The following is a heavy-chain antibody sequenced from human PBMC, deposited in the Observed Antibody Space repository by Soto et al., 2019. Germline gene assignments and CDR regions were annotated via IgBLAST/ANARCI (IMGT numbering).Heavy chain of an antibody. CDR2: INPNSGGT. V-gene: IGHV1-2*02. CDR3: ARDGTCSSTSCYGYYGMDV. D-gene: IGHD2-2*01. CDR1: GYTFTGYY. J-gene: IGHJ6*02. Sequence: WASVKVSCKASGYTFTGYYMHWVRQAPGQGLEWMGWINPNSGGTNYAQKFQGRVTMTRDTSISTAYMELSRLRSDDTAVYYCARDGTCSSTSCYGYYGMDVWGQGTTVTVSS.